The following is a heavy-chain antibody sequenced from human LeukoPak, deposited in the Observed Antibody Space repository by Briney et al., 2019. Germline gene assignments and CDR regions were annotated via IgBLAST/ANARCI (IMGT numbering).Heavy chain of an antibody. CDR3: ARGRIVVVVAARHYFDY. D-gene: IGHD2-15*01. J-gene: IGHJ4*02. CDR1: GGSISSGGYS. Sequence: PSETLSLTCAVSGGSISSGGYSWSWIRQPPGKGLEWIGYIYHSGSTYYNPSLKSRVTISVDTSKNQFSLKLSSVTAADTAVYYCARGRIVVVVAARHYFDYWGQGTLVTVSS. CDR2: IYHSGST. V-gene: IGHV4-30-2*01.